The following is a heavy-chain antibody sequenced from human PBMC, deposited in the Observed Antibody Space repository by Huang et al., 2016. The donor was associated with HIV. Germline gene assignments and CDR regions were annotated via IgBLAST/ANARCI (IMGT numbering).Heavy chain of an antibody. V-gene: IGHV1-18*01. CDR1: GYSFTDYG. D-gene: IGHD3-22*01. Sequence: QAQLMQSGPEVKKPGASVKVSCKTSGYSFTDYGITWVRQAPGQGPEWVVWISAVNGDTEIAKRLQGRFTLTTETSTSMAYMELRSLRFDDTAVYFCARDPKYHRIGYYRQRRGIDVWGQGTMVSVSS. J-gene: IGHJ3*01. CDR2: ISAVNGDT. CDR3: ARDPKYHRIGYYRQRRGIDV.